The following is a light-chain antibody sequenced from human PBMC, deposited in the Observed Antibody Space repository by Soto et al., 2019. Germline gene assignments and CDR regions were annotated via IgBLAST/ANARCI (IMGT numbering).Light chain of an antibody. Sequence: IVMTQSPATLSVSPGERATLSCRASQSVYSNFAWYQQKPGQAPRLLIYAASTRATDIPVRFSGTGSVTDFCLTISSLQSQDFAVYYCQQSHSGPRTFGQGTKVEIK. V-gene: IGKV3-15*01. CDR1: QSVYSN. CDR2: AAS. J-gene: IGKJ1*01. CDR3: QQSHSGPRT.